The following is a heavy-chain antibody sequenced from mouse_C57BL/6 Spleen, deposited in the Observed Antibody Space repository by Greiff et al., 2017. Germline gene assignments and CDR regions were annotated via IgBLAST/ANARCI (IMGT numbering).Heavy chain of an antibody. D-gene: IGHD2-1*01. CDR3: ARTYGNYLYFDY. V-gene: IGHV1-50*01. CDR2: IDPSDSYT. Sequence: QVQLKQPGAELVKPGASVKLSCKASGYTFTSYWMQWVKQRPGQGLEWIGEIDPSDSYTNYNQKFKGKATLTVDTSSSTAYMQLSSLTSEDSAVYYCARTYGNYLYFDYWGQGTTLTVSS. CDR1: GYTFTSYW. J-gene: IGHJ2*01.